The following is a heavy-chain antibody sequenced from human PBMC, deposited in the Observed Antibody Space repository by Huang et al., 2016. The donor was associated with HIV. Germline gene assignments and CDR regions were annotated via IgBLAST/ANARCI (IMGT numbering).Heavy chain of an antibody. CDR1: NTFG. CDR3: ARDPHVFVAGPFFDC. Sequence: NTFGRRGVRQARGQRREWMGWIDTEKSDTRYSQRFQGSLTITRDTSASTAYMELSSLRSEDTAVYYCARDPHVFVAGPFFDCWGQGTLVTVSS. J-gene: IGHJ4*02. D-gene: IGHD3-10*02. V-gene: IGHV1-3*04. CDR2: IDTEKSDT.